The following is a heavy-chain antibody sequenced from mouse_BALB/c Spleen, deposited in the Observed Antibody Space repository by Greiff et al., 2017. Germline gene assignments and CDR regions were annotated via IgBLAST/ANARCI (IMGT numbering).Heavy chain of an antibody. Sequence: EVQLQQSGAELVRSGASVKLSCTASGFNIKDYYMHWVKQRPEQGLEWIGWIDPENGDTEYAPKFQGKATMTADTSSNTAYLQLSSLTSEDTAVYYCYACGITSSAWFAYWGQGTLVTVSA. D-gene: IGHD2-4*01. CDR1: GFNIKDYY. CDR3: YACGITSSAWFAY. J-gene: IGHJ3*01. V-gene: IGHV14-4*02. CDR2: IDPENGDT.